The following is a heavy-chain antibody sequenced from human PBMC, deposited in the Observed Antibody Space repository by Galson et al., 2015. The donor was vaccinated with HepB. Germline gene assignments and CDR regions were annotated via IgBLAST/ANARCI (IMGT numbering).Heavy chain of an antibody. Sequence: ETLSLTCAVYGGSFSGYYWSWIRQPPGKGLEWIGEINHSGSTNYNPSLKSRVAISVDTSKNQFSLKLSSVTAADTAVYYCASSIRNYYYGSVSAPGSHWGQGTLVTVSS. J-gene: IGHJ1*01. D-gene: IGHD3-10*01. CDR1: GGSFSGYY. V-gene: IGHV4-34*01. CDR2: INHSGST. CDR3: ASSIRNYYYGSVSAPGSH.